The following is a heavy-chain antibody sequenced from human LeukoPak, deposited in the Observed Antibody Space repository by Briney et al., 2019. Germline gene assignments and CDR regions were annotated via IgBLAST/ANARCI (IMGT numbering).Heavy chain of an antibody. CDR3: ARDLCSNGVCYTNYGMDV. CDR2: IHHSGIT. D-gene: IGHD2-8*01. CDR1: GGSISSSNW. V-gene: IGHV4-4*02. J-gene: IGHJ6*02. Sequence: SGTLSLTCAVSGGSISSSNWWSWVRQPPGKGLEWIGKIHHSGITNYNPSLKSRVTISIDKSKNHFSLKMISATAADTAVYYCARDLCSNGVCYTNYGMDVWGQGTTVTVSS.